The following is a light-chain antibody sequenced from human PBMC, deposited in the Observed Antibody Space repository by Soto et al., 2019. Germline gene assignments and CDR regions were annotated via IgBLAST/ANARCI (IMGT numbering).Light chain of an antibody. J-gene: IGKJ4*01. CDR2: GAS. Sequence: DIELTQSPSSLSASVGDRVTITCRASQSISTFLKWYQHKRGKAPKLLIYGASSLQSGVPFRFTGSGSGTAFSLTISGLQPEEFETCYCQHSYIPLLSFGGGTKVEI. V-gene: IGKV1-39*01. CDR3: QHSYIPLLS. CDR1: QSISTF.